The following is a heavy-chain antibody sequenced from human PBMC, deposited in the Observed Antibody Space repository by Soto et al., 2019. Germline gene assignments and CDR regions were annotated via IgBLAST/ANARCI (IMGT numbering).Heavy chain of an antibody. CDR3: TKANRYCSGDHCFTFDY. Sequence: GGSLRLSCAASGFTVSSNYMSWVRQAPGKGLEWVSVIYSGGGTYYADSVKGRFTISRDNSKNTLYLQMNSLRAEDTAVYCCTKANRYCSGDHCFTFDYWGLGTLVTVSS. CDR2: IYSGGGT. J-gene: IGHJ4*02. D-gene: IGHD2-15*01. V-gene: IGHV3-53*01. CDR1: GFTVSSNY.